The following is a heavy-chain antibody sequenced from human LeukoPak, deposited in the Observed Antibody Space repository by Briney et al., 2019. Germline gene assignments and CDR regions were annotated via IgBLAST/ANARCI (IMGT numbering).Heavy chain of an antibody. CDR2: FDPEDGET. CDR1: GYTLTELS. V-gene: IGHV1-24*01. CDR3: ATAYSGSLLLQH. D-gene: IGHD1-26*01. Sequence: ASVKVSCKVSGYTLTELSMHWVRQAPGKGLEWMGGFDPEDGETIYAQKFQGRVTMTEDTSTDTAHMELSSLRSEDTAVYYCATAYSGSLLLQHWGQGTLVTVSS. J-gene: IGHJ1*01.